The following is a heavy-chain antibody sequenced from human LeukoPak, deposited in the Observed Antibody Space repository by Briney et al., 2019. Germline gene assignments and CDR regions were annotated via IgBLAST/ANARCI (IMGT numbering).Heavy chain of an antibody. Sequence: KTSETLSLTCAGYGVSFSGYYWSWLRQPPGKGLEGFGEINHSGSTNYNPSLNSRVTISVDTSKNQFSLKLSSVTAADTAVYYCARATKAGVRYCSSTSCYWDYWGQGTLVTVSS. CDR2: INHSGST. J-gene: IGHJ4*02. D-gene: IGHD2-2*01. V-gene: IGHV4-34*01. CDR3: ARATKAGVRYCSSTSCYWDY. CDR1: GVSFSGYY.